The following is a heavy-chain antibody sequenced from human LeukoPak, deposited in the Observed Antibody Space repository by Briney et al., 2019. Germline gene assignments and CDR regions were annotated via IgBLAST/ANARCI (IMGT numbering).Heavy chain of an antibody. J-gene: IGHJ6*02. CDR3: AREGGWDGGAVYHYYGLDV. Sequence: TSSETLSLTCTVSGYSISSGYYWGWIRQPPGKGLEWIGSVYHTGSTFYSPSLKSRVTVSVDTSKNQFSLNLSSVTATDTAVYYCAREGGWDGGAVYHYYGLDVWGQGTTVTVSS. CDR1: GYSISSGYY. D-gene: IGHD1-26*01. CDR2: VYHTGST. V-gene: IGHV4-38-2*02.